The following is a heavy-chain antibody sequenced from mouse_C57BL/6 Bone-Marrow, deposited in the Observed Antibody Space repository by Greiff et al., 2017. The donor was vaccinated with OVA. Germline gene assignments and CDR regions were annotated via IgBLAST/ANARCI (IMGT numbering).Heavy chain of an antibody. CDR2: IWTGGGT. V-gene: IGHV2-9-1*01. CDR3: AREADGYYFAWFAY. CDR1: GFSLTSYA. J-gene: IGHJ3*01. Sequence: VMLVESGPGLVAPSQSLSITCTVSGFSLTSYAISWVRQPPGKGLEWLGVIWTGGGTNYNSALKSRLSISKDNSKSQVFLKMNSLQTDDTARYYCAREADGYYFAWFAYWGQGTLVTVSA. D-gene: IGHD2-3*01.